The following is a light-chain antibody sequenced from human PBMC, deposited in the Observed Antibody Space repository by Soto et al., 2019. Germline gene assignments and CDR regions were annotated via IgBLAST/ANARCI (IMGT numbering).Light chain of an antibody. CDR1: PTVDSD. J-gene: IGKJ1*01. V-gene: IGKV3-15*01. Sequence: EIVMAQSPATLSVSPGETTTLACRASPTVDSDLAWYQQKSGQAPMPLTYDASTRATGITKRFRGSGSGTEFTLTISSLQSEDFAVYYGDQYNAWPPSFGQGTKVEIK. CDR3: DQYNAWPPS. CDR2: DAS.